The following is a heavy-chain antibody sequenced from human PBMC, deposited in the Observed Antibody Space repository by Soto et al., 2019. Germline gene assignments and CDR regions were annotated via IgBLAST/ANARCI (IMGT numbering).Heavy chain of an antibody. CDR1: GFTFSSYG. CDR2: ISFDGSNN. CDR3: AKAISGWFYDY. V-gene: IGHV3-30*18. D-gene: IGHD6-19*01. J-gene: IGHJ4*02. Sequence: QVQLVESGGGVVQPGRSLRLSCAASGFTFSSYGMHWVRQAPGQGLEWVAVISFDGSNNYYADSVKGRFTISRDNSKDTLYLQMNSLRAEDTAVYYCAKAISGWFYDYWGQGTLVTVSS.